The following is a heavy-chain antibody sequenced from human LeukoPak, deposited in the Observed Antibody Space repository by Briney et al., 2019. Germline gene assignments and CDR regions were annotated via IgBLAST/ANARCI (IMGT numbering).Heavy chain of an antibody. CDR1: GFTFRSYW. CDR2: IDRDGNVK. D-gene: IGHD6-13*01. J-gene: IGHJ4*02. CDR3: ARDPGSSSFDY. Sequence: GGSLRLSCAASGFTFRSYWMTSVRHTPGKGLEFVANIDRDGNVKNYVGSVKGRFTISRDNAKNSLYLQMNSLSVDDTAMYYCARDPGSSSFDYWGQGSLVTVSS. V-gene: IGHV3-7*01.